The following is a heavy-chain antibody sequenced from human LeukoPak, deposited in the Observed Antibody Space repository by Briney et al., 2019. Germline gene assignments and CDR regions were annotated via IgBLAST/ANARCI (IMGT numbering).Heavy chain of an antibody. CDR3: AASGFGFGELPSYFYYYMDV. J-gene: IGHJ6*03. V-gene: IGHV1-58*02. CDR1: GFTFTRSA. D-gene: IGHD3-10*01. Sequence: SVKVSCKASGFTFTRSAMQWVRQARGQRLEWIGWIVVGSGNTKYAQKFQERVTITRDMSTGTAYMELSSLRSEDTAVYYCAASGFGFGELPSYFYYYMDVWGKGTTVTISS. CDR2: IVVGSGNT.